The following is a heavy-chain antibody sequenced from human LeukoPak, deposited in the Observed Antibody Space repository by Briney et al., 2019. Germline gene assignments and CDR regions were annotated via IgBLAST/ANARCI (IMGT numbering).Heavy chain of an antibody. CDR2: MNPNSGNT. CDR3: ARGPFGVQAVLDY. J-gene: IGHJ4*02. D-gene: IGHD3-16*01. CDR1: GYTFTSYD. V-gene: IGHV1-8*01. Sequence: GASVKVSCKASGYTFTSYDINWVRQATGQGVEWMGWMNPNSGNTGYAQKFQGRVTMTRNTSISTAYMELSSLRSEATAVYYCARGPFGVQAVLDYWGQATLVTVSS.